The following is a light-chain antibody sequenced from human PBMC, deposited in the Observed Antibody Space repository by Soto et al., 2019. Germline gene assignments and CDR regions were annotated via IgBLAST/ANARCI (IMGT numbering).Light chain of an antibody. CDR3: QQYGHLPLT. V-gene: IGKV1-5*01. CDR2: DAS. Sequence: DIQMTQSPSTLSASVGDRVSITCRASQSISNWLAWYQQKPGKVPKLLIYDASSLESGVPSRFSGSGSGTDFTFTISSLQPEDIATYYCQQYGHLPLTFGGGTKVDIK. CDR1: QSISNW. J-gene: IGKJ4*01.